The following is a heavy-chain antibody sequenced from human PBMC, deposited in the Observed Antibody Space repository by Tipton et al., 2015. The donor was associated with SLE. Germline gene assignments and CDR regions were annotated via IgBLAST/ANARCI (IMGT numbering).Heavy chain of an antibody. Sequence: TLSLTCAVYGGSFSGYYWSWIRQPPGKGLEWIGEINHSGSTNYNPSLKSRVTISVDTSKNQFSLKLSSVTVADTAVYYCARGRGSSSSGHYWGQGTLVTVSS. CDR3: ARGRGSSSSGHY. J-gene: IGHJ4*02. D-gene: IGHD6-6*01. V-gene: IGHV4-34*01. CDR2: INHSGST. CDR1: GGSFSGYY.